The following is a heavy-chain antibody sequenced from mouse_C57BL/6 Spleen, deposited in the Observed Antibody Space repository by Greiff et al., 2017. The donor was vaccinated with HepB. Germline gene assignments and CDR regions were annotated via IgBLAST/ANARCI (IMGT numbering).Heavy chain of an antibody. V-gene: IGHV1-82*01. CDR3: ARGGLLRNFDY. Sequence: VQRVESGPELVKPGASVKISCKASGYAFSSSWMNWVKQRPGKGLEWIGRIYPGDGDTNYNGKFKGKATLTADKSSSTAYMQLSSLTSEDSAVYFCARGGLLRNFDYWGQGTTLTVSS. D-gene: IGHD1-1*01. J-gene: IGHJ2*01. CDR2: IYPGDGDT. CDR1: GYAFSSSW.